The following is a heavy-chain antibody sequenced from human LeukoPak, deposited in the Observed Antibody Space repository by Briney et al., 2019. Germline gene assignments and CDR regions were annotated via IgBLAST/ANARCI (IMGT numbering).Heavy chain of an antibody. Sequence: SETLSLTYTVSGGSISSSRYFWGWIRQPPGKGLEWIGSMYYSGSTYNNPSLKSRVTISVDTSKNQFSLKLSSVTAADMAVYYYAGGLDSSRLDYWGQGTLVTVSS. V-gene: IGHV4-39*07. CDR1: GGSISSSRYF. CDR2: MYYSGST. CDR3: AGGLDSSRLDY. J-gene: IGHJ4*02. D-gene: IGHD6-13*01.